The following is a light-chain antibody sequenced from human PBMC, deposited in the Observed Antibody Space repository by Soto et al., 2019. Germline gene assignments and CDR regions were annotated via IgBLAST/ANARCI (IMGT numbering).Light chain of an antibody. CDR1: QGIRRD. CDR3: QQTYSTPPYT. V-gene: IGKV1-39*01. CDR2: AAS. J-gene: IGKJ2*01. Sequence: DIQMTQSPSSLSASVGDRVTITCRASQGIRRDLNWYQQKSGKAPKLLIYAASSLQSGVPSRFSGSGSGTDFTLTISSLQPEDFAIYYCQQTYSTPPYTFGQGTKRDIK.